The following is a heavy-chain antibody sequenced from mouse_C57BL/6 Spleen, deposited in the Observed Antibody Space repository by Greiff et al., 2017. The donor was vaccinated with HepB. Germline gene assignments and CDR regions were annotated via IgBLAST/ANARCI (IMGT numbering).Heavy chain of an antibody. J-gene: IGHJ3*01. Sequence: EVKLQESGPGLVKPSQSLSLTCSVTGYSITSCYYWNWIRQIPGNKLEWMGYISYDGSNNYNPSLKNRISITRDTSKNQFFLKLNSVTTEDTATYYCARGNYDDPWFAYWGQGTLVTVSA. V-gene: IGHV3-6*01. CDR1: GYSITSCYY. CDR3: ARGNYDDPWFAY. CDR2: ISYDGSN. D-gene: IGHD2-4*01.